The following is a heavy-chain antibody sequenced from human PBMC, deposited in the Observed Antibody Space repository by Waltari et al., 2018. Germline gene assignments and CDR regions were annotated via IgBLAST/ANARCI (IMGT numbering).Heavy chain of an antibody. CDR1: GFTFRNYE. CDR3: ARGEGGANEY. CDR2: IRSGASII. J-gene: IGHJ4*02. Sequence: EVQLVESGGGLVQPGGSLRLFCAASGFTFRNYEMNWVRQAPGKGVEWVAYIRSGASIIYYADAVKGRFTISRDNAKNSVYLQMSSLRAEDTAIYYCARGEGGANEYWGQGTLVTVSA. V-gene: IGHV3-48*03. D-gene: IGHD1-26*01.